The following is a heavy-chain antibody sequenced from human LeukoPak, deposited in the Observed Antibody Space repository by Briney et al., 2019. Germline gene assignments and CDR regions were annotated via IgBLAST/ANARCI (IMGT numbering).Heavy chain of an antibody. Sequence: GGSLRLSCAASGFTFSSYNMNWVRQAPGKGLEWVSSISSSSSYIYYADSVKGRFTISRDNAKNSLYLQMNSLRAEDTAVYYCARDRSSGPVGYWGQGTLVTVSS. V-gene: IGHV3-21*01. CDR3: ARDRSSGPVGY. D-gene: IGHD6-19*01. CDR2: ISSSSSYI. CDR1: GFTFSSYN. J-gene: IGHJ4*02.